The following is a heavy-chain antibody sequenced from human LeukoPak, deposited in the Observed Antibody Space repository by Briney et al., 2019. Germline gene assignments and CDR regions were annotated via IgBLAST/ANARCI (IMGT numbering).Heavy chain of an antibody. V-gene: IGHV1-2*02. CDR2: INCNSGGT. CDR3: AMGSEYYYGLGLVGY. D-gene: IGHD3-10*01. CDR1: GYTFTAYY. J-gene: IGHJ4*02. Sequence: ASVTVSYMASGYTFTAYYMHWVRQAPGQGLEWMGWINCNSGGTKYAQNVQGRATLTRDTSISAAYMELTRVRTDDTAVYYCAMGSEYYYGLGLVGYWGQGTLVTVSS.